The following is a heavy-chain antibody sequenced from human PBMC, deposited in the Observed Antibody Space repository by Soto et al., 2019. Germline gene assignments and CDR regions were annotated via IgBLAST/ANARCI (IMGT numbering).Heavy chain of an antibody. Sequence: QVQLVQSGADVKKPGASVKVSCKASGYTFTSHDINWVRQATGQGLEWKGWMNPNSGHTGYAQKLKGRITLPKDTSVSRAYRELSRLRSEDPAVYYCARERVRGMDVWGQGTTVTVSS. CDR1: GYTFTSHD. CDR2: MNPNSGHT. V-gene: IGHV1-8*01. J-gene: IGHJ6*01. CDR3: ARERVRGMDV.